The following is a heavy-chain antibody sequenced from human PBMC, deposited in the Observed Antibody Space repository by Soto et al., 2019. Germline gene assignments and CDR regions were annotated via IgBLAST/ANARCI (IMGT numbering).Heavy chain of an antibody. CDR2: IFPSDSDT. Sequence: PGESLKISCRTSGYKFTYYWLAWVSQIPGKGLEWMGIIFPSDSDTRYSPSFQGQVSISADRSTNTVFLQWASLKASDIAVYFWAIKDKSGYFNWFDPWAQGIRVTV. V-gene: IGHV5-51*01. CDR3: AIKDKSGYFNWFDP. J-gene: IGHJ5*02. CDR1: GYKFTYYW. D-gene: IGHD3-22*01.